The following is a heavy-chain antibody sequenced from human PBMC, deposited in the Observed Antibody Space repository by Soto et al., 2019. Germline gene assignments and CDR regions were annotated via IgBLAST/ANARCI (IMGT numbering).Heavy chain of an antibody. Sequence: GASVKVSCKASGYTFTXYYIHWVRQAPGKGLEWMGWINSNSGGTNYAQKFQGWVTMTRDTSISTAYMELSRLRSDDTAVYYCARDTGDCCSTSCTDPRFDPWGQGTLVTVSS. CDR2: INSNSGGT. CDR3: ARDTGDCCSTSCTDPRFDP. J-gene: IGHJ5*02. D-gene: IGHD2-2*01. V-gene: IGHV1-2*04. CDR1: GYTFTXYY.